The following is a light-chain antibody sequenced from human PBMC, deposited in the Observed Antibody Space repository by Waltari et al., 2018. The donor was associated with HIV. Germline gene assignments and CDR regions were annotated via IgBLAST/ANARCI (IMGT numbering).Light chain of an antibody. CDR1: QGVGSY. Sequence: IQLTQSPSFLSASVGERLTITCRATQGVGSYLAWYQQKPGKAPNRLIYSVSILQTGVPSRFSGSGSGTEFTLTITDLQPEDFATYYCQQLKTYPLSFGGGTKVEIK. V-gene: IGKV1-9*01. CDR2: SVS. CDR3: QQLKTYPLS. J-gene: IGKJ4*01.